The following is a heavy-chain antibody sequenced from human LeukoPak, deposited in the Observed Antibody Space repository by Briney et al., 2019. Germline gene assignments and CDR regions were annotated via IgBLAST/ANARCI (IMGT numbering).Heavy chain of an antibody. J-gene: IGHJ4*02. CDR3: AKVKDSSSWAFDY. CDR1: GFTFDDYA. D-gene: IGHD6-13*01. CDR2: ISWNSGSI. Sequence: GGSLRLSCAAPGFTFDDYALHWVRQAPGKGLEWVSGISWNSGSIGYADSVKGRFTISRDNAKNSLYLQMNSLRAEDTALYYCAKVKDSSSWAFDYWGQGTLVTVSS. V-gene: IGHV3-9*01.